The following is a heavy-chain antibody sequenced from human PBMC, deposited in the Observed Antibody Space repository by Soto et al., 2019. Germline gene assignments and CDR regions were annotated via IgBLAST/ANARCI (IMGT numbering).Heavy chain of an antibody. J-gene: IGHJ4*02. V-gene: IGHV3-49*03. CDR3: TSDYYDSSGRAWNFDY. Sequence: EVQLVESGGGLVQPGRSLRLSCTASGFTFGDYAMSWFRQAPGKGLEWVSFIRSKAYGGTTEYAASVKGRFTISRDDSKSIAYLQMNSLKTEDTAVYYCTSDYYDSSGRAWNFDYWGQGTLVTVSS. D-gene: IGHD3-22*01. CDR2: IRSKAYGGTT. CDR1: GFTFGDYA.